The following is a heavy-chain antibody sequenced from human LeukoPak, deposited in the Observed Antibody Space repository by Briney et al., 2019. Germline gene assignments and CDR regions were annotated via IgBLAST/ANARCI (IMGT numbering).Heavy chain of an antibody. CDR2: IYYSGST. CDR1: GGSGSSDY. Sequence: SETLSLTCTVSGGSGSSDYWSWIRQPPGKGLEWIGYIYYSGSTNYNPSLKSRVTISVDTSKNQFSLKLSSVTAADTAVYYCARGAPYYYDSSGYLFDYWGQGTLVTVSS. V-gene: IGHV4-59*02. D-gene: IGHD3-22*01. J-gene: IGHJ4*02. CDR3: ARGAPYYYDSSGYLFDY.